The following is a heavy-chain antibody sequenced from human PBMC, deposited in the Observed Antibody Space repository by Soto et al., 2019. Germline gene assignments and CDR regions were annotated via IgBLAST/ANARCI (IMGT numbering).Heavy chain of an antibody. D-gene: IGHD2-8*02. CDR2: ISVSGGST. CDR3: AKVTTVVYYFDL. CDR1: GFTFNSYA. V-gene: IGHV3-23*01. J-gene: IGHJ4*02. Sequence: PGGSLRLSCAASGFTFNSYAMSWVRQAPGKGLEWVSGISVSGGSTYYADSVKGRSTISRDNSKNTLYLQMSSLRAGDTAVYYYAKVTTVVYYFDLWGQGALVTVSS.